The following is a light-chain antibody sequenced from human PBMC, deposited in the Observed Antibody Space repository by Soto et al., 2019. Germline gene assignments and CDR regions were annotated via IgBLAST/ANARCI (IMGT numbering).Light chain of an antibody. V-gene: IGKV3-20*01. Sequence: SVLTQSPGTLSLSPGQRATLSCRASQSVSSNHLAWYQQKRGQPPRLLIYGASSRATGTPGRFSGSGSGTDFTLTITRLEPEDFAVYYCQQYGSSPQTFGQGTMGDTK. J-gene: IGKJ1*01. CDR3: QQYGSSPQT. CDR2: GAS. CDR1: QSVSSNH.